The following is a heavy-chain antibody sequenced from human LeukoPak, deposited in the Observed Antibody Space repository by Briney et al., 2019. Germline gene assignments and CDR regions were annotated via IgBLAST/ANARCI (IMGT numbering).Heavy chain of an antibody. CDR3: ARNIVVVPAAPPEDAFDI. CDR1: GGSISSGDYY. D-gene: IGHD2-2*01. J-gene: IGHJ3*02. V-gene: IGHV4-30-4*08. CDR2: IYYSGST. Sequence: SETLSLTCTVSGGSISSGDYYWSWIRQPPGKGLEWIGYIYYSGSTYYNPSLKSRVTMSVDTSKNQFSLKLSSVTAADTAVYYCARNIVVVPAAPPEDAFDIWGQGTMVTVSS.